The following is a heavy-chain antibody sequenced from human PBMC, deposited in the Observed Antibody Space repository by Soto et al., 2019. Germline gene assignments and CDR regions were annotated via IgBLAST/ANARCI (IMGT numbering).Heavy chain of an antibody. V-gene: IGHV3-23*01. Sequence: GGSLRLSCVASGFTFSSYVMNWVRQAPGKGLYWVSGISGSGGSTYYADSVKGRFTISRDNSKNTLYLQMNSLRVEATAVFYCAKGPRAPPPHDYGMDVWGQGTTVTVSS. J-gene: IGHJ6*02. CDR3: AKGPRAPPPHDYGMDV. CDR2: ISGSGGST. CDR1: GFTFSSYV.